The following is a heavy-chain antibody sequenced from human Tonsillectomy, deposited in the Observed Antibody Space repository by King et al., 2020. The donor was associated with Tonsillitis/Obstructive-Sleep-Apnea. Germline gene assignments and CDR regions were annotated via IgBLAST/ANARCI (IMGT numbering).Heavy chain of an antibody. D-gene: IGHD2-8*01. Sequence: QLVQSGAEVKKPGESLRISCKDSGNTLYWITWVRQMPGKGLEWMGRIDISDSNTNYSPSFEGHVSISADKSNSTAYLQWNSLKASDTAIYYCARAREGMGSAFDFWGQGTMVTVSS. CDR2: IDISDSNT. CDR1: GNTLYW. CDR3: ARAREGMGSAFDF. J-gene: IGHJ3*01. V-gene: IGHV5-10-1*01.